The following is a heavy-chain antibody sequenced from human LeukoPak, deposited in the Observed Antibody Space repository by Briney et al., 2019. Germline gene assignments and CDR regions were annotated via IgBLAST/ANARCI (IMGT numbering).Heavy chain of an antibody. CDR2: MSYDGSYK. J-gene: IGHJ4*02. CDR1: GFTFSSYG. V-gene: IGHV3-30*18. Sequence: GGSLRLSCAASGFTFSSYGMHWVRQAPGKGLEWVSFMSYDGSYKYYADSVKGRLTISRDTSKNTLYLQMNSLRAEDTAVYYCTKDSSGAIDYWGQGTLVTVSS. D-gene: IGHD6-25*01. CDR3: TKDSSGAIDY.